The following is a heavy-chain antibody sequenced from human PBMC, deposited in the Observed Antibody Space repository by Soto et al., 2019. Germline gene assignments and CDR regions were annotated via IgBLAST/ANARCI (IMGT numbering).Heavy chain of an antibody. CDR3: AKVATGNDYYGSGSPPPDWFDP. D-gene: IGHD3-10*01. CDR1: GFTFSSYA. Sequence: GGSLRLSCAASGFTFSSYAMSWVRQAPGKGLEWVSAISGSGGSTYYADSVKGRFTISRDNSKNTLYLQMNSLRAEDTAVYYCAKVATGNDYYGSGSPPPDWFDPWGQGTLVTVSS. CDR2: ISGSGGST. V-gene: IGHV3-23*01. J-gene: IGHJ5*02.